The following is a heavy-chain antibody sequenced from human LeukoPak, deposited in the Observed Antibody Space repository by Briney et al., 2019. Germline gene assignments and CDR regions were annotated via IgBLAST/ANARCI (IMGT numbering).Heavy chain of an antibody. D-gene: IGHD3-3*01. V-gene: IGHV3-23*01. CDR2: ISGSGGST. Sequence: GGSLRLSCAASGFTFSSYGMSWVRQAPGKGLEWVSAISGSGGSTYYADSVKGRFTISRDNSKNTLYLQMNSLRAEDTAVYYCAKDLGTYYDFWSGYWAWDYWGQGTLVTVSS. CDR1: GFTFSSYG. J-gene: IGHJ4*02. CDR3: AKDLGTYYDFWSGYWAWDY.